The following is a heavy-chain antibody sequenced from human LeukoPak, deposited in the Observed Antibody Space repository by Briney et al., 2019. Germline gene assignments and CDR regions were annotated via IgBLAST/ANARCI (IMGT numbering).Heavy chain of an antibody. CDR2: IYTSGST. CDR1: GGSISSGSYY. D-gene: IGHD1-26*01. CDR3: ARDDGDGSYPRGYFDY. V-gene: IGHV4-61*02. J-gene: IGHJ4*02. Sequence: SETLSLTCTVSGGSISSGSYYWSWIRQPAGKGLEWIGRIYTSGSTNYNPSLKSRVTISVDTSKNQFSLKLSSVTAADTAVYYCARDDGDGSYPRGYFDYWGQGTLVTVSS.